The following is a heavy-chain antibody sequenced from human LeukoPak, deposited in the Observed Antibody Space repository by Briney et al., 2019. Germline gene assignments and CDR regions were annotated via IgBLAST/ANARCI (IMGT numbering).Heavy chain of an antibody. D-gene: IGHD3-22*01. J-gene: IGHJ4*02. V-gene: IGHV4-59*01. CDR1: GGSISSYY. Sequence: PSETLSLTCTVSGGSISSYYWSWIRQPPGKGLEWIGYIYYSGSTNYSPSLKSRVTMSLDTSRNQFSLKLSSVTAADTAVYYCAREYHYYDTRGYYYFDYWGQGTLVTVSS. CDR3: AREYHYYDTRGYYYFDY. CDR2: IYYSGST.